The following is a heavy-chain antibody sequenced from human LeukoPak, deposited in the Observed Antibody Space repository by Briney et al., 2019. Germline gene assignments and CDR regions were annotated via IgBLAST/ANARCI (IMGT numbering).Heavy chain of an antibody. Sequence: GGSLRLSCGDSGFTFSSYAMSWVRQAPGKGLEWVSAISGSGGSTYYADSVKGRFTISRDNSKNTLYLQMNSLRAEDTAVYYCAKGDSSGWNFDYWGQGTLVTVSS. CDR3: AKGDSSGWNFDY. D-gene: IGHD6-19*01. CDR1: GFTFSSYA. J-gene: IGHJ4*02. CDR2: ISGSGGST. V-gene: IGHV3-23*01.